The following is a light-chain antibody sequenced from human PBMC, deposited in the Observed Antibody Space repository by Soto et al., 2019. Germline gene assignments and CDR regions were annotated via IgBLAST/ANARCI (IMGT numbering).Light chain of an antibody. CDR1: QSVSSN. J-gene: IGKJ1*01. CDR3: QQYNNWPLT. V-gene: IGKV3-15*01. CDR2: GAF. Sequence: IALTQSQATLSVSPGERATLSCLASQSVSSNLAWYQQKPGQAPSLLIYGAFTRATGIPARFSGTGSGTEFTLTISSLQSEDFALYYCQQYNNWPLTFGQGTKVDIK.